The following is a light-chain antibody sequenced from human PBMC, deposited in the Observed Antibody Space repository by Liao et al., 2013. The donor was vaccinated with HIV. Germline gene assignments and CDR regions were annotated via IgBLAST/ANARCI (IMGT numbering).Light chain of an antibody. CDR2: YDN. Sequence: SYDLTQPPSLSVAPGKTATIACGGDNIVTRSVHWYQQKPGQAPILVISYDNARPSGIPERFSGSNSGNTATLTISGVEAGDEADYYCQVWDSSSAHYVFGTGTKVTVL. CDR3: QVWDSSSAHYV. CDR1: NIVTRS. V-gene: IGLV3-21*01. J-gene: IGLJ1*01.